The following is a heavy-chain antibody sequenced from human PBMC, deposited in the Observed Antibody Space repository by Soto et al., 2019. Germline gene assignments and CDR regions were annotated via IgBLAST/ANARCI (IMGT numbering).Heavy chain of an antibody. V-gene: IGHV4-61*01. CDR2: IYYSGST. D-gene: IGHD4-4*01. CDR3: ARDSYSHLWP. Sequence: PSETLSLTCSVSGDSVSSGSSYWNWIRQPPGKGLEWIGYIYYSGSTNYNPSLKSRVSISLDTSKNQFSLNLNSLTAADTAVYYCARDSYSHLWPWGQGTLVTVSP. J-gene: IGHJ5*02. CDR1: GDSVSSGSSY.